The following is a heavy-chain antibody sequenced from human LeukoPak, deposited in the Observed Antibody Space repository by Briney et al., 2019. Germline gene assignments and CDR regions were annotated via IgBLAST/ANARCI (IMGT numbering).Heavy chain of an antibody. D-gene: IGHD6-19*01. CDR3: AREGIAVAGPLDY. CDR1: GGSISSYY. V-gene: IGHV4-59*01. Sequence: KPSETLSLTCTVSGGSISSYYWSWIRQPPGKGLEWIGYIYYSGSTNYNPPLKSRVTISVDTSKNQFSLKLSSVTAADTAVYYCAREGIAVAGPLDYWGQGTLVTISS. J-gene: IGHJ4*02. CDR2: IYYSGST.